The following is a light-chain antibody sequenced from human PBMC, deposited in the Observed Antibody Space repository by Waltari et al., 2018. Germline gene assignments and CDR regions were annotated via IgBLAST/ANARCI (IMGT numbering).Light chain of an antibody. V-gene: IGKV2-28*01. Sequence: DIVMTQSPLSLPVTPGEPASLSCRSSQSLLDSNGYNYLDWYLQKPGQSPQILIYLGSNRASGVPDRFSGSGSGTDFTLKISRVEAEDAGVYYCMEALQSVTFGQGTRLEIK. CDR2: LGS. CDR1: QSLLDSNGYNY. J-gene: IGKJ5*01. CDR3: MEALQSVT.